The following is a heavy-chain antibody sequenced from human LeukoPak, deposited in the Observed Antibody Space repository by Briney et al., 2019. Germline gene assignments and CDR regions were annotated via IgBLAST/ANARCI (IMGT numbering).Heavy chain of an antibody. D-gene: IGHD2-2*01. J-gene: IGHJ5*02. CDR3: ARVRCSSTSCPHNWFDP. Sequence: ASVKVSCKASGGTFSSYAISWVRQAPGQGLEWMGGIIPIFGTANYAQKFQGRVTITTDESTSTAYMELSSLRSEDTAVYYCARVRCSSTSCPHNWFDPWGQGTLVTVSS. CDR1: GGTFSSYA. CDR2: IIPIFGTA. V-gene: IGHV1-69*05.